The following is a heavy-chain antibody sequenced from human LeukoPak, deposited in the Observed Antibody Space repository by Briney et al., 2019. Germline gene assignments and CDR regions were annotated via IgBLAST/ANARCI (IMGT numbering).Heavy chain of an antibody. V-gene: IGHV1-69*06. Sequence: ASVKVSCKASGGTFSSYAISWVRQAPGQGLEWMGGIIPIFGTANYAQKFQGRVTITADKSTSTAYMELSSLRSEDTAVYYCARDYPIYDYVWGSYCYDAFDIWGQGTMVTVSS. CDR2: IIPIFGTA. CDR3: ARDYPIYDYVWGSYCYDAFDI. J-gene: IGHJ3*02. D-gene: IGHD3-16*01. CDR1: GGTFSSYA.